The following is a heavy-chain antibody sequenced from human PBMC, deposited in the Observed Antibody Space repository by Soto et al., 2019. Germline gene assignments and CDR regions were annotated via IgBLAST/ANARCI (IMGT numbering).Heavy chain of an antibody. Sequence: SETLSLTCTVSGCAVGCNEYSSVWVRESPGKGLEWIGAIYSHDDTHYNPSLLSRVTISVDTSKNEFSLRLNSVTAADTAVYYCVRLNGYCVSTKCRGYYGMDVWGQGTTVT. CDR1: GCAVGCNEYS. J-gene: IGHJ6*02. CDR2: IYSHDDT. CDR3: VRLNGYCVSTKCRGYYGMDV. D-gene: IGHD2-2*03. V-gene: IGHV4-39*01.